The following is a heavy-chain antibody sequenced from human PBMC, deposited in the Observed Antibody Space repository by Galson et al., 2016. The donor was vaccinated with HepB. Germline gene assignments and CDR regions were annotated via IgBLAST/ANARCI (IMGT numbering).Heavy chain of an antibody. CDR1: GGSFSGSY. CDR2: IYNGENT. V-gene: IGHV4-34*06. J-gene: IGHJ4*02. Sequence: ETLSLTCAVYGGSFSGSYWIWIRQPPGKGLEWIAYIYNGENTYYNPSLERRATISADTSKNQFSLNLDSMSASDTAVYFCAGSPPGYYDKAGYDFWGQGTLVTVSS. D-gene: IGHD3-16*01. CDR3: AGSPPGYYDKAGYDF.